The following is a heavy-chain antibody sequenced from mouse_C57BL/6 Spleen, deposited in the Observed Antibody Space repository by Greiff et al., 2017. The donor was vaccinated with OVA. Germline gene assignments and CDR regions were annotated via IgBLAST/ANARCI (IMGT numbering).Heavy chain of an antibody. CDR1: GFTFTDYY. V-gene: IGHV7-3*01. CDR2: IRNKANGYTT. CDR3: ARSYDGYYSFDV. Sequence: DVQLVESGGGLVQPGGSLSLSCAASGFTFTDYYMSWVRQPPGKALEWLGFIRNKANGYTTAYSASVNGRFTISRDNSQSILYLQMNALRAKDSATYYCARSYDGYYSFDVWGTGTTVTVSS. J-gene: IGHJ1*03. D-gene: IGHD2-3*01.